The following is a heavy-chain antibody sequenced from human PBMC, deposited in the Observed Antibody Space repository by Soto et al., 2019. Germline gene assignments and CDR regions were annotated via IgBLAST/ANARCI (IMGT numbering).Heavy chain of an antibody. CDR1: GYTFTNYA. Sequence: SCKASGYTFTNYAMHWVRQAPGQRLEWMGWIVVGSGNTNYAQKFQERVTITRDMSTSTDYMELSSLRSEDTAVYYCAADDGDYNYFDYWGQGTLVTVSS. J-gene: IGHJ4*02. V-gene: IGHV1-58*02. CDR3: AADDGDYNYFDY. CDR2: IVVGSGNT. D-gene: IGHD4-17*01.